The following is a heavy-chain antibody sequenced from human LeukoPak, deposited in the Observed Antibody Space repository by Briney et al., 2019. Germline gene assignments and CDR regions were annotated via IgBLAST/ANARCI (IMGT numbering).Heavy chain of an antibody. V-gene: IGHV3-23*01. J-gene: IGHJ4*02. D-gene: IGHD2-8*02. Sequence: GGSLRLSCAASGFTFSSYAMSWVHQAPGKGLEWVSAISGSGGSTYYADSVKGRFTIPRDNSKNTLYLQMNSLRAEDTAVYYCAKDIWYYFDYWGQGTLVTVSS. CDR3: AKDIWYYFDY. CDR1: GFTFSSYA. CDR2: ISGSGGST.